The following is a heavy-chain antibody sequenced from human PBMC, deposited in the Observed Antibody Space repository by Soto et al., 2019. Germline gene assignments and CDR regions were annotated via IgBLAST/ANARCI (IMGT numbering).Heavy chain of an antibody. D-gene: IGHD3-22*01. CDR1: GFTFSSYA. V-gene: IGHV3-33*08. J-gene: IGHJ4*02. Sequence: GGSLRLSCAASGFTFSSYAMSWVRQAPCKWLEWVAVIWYDGSNKYYADSVKGRFTISTDNSKNTLYLQMNSLRAEDTAVYYCARGPRYYYDSSGYYRGNDYSAQGTLVTVSS. CDR3: ARGPRYYYDSSGYYRGNDY. CDR2: IWYDGSNK.